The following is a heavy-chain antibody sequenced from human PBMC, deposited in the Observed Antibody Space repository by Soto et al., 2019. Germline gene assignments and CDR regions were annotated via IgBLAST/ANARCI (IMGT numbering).Heavy chain of an antibody. Sequence: QVQLQESGPGLVKPSGTLSLTCAVSGGSISSSNWWSWVRQPPGKGLEWIGEIYHSGSTNYNPSLTSRVTISVDKSKTQSSLKLCSVTAADTAVYYCARSAHTYYYDSSGAYWGQGTLVTVSS. CDR2: IYHSGST. CDR3: ARSAHTYYYDSSGAY. D-gene: IGHD3-22*01. J-gene: IGHJ4*02. V-gene: IGHV4-4*02. CDR1: GGSISSSNW.